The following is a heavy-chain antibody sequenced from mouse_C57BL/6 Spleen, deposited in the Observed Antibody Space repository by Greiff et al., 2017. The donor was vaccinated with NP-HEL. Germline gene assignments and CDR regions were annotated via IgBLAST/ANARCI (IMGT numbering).Heavy chain of an antibody. CDR2: IYPGDGDT. D-gene: IGHD3-2*02. CDR1: GYAFSSYW. CDR3: ARSPDSSGPWFAY. Sequence: QVQLKQSGAELVKPGASVKISCKASGYAFSSYWMNWVKQRPGKGLEWIGQIYPGDGDTNYNGKFKGKATLTADKSSSTAYMQLSSLTSEDSAVYFCARSPDSSGPWFAYWGQGTLVTVSA. V-gene: IGHV1-80*01. J-gene: IGHJ3*01.